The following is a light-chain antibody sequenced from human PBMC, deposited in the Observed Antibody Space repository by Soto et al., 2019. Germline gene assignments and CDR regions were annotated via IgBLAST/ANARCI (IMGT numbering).Light chain of an antibody. CDR1: QVISSA. CDR2: DAY. V-gene: IGKV1D-13*01. J-gene: IGKJ3*01. Sequence: AIQLTQSPSSLSASGGDSVNITCLASQVISSALAWYQQTPGRAPKLLIYDAYTLESGDPSRFSGSRSGTDFTLTVSSLQPEDFATYYCQQFDDYPFTFGPGTKVDI. CDR3: QQFDDYPFT.